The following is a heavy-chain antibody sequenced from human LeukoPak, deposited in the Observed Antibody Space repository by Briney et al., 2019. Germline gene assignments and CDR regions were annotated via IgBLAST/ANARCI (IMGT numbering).Heavy chain of an antibody. V-gene: IGHV3-53*01. Sequence: GGSLRLSCAASGFTFSSNYMNWVRQAPGKGLEWVSVIYGGGNINYADSVKGRFTISRDDSKNTLYLQMNSLRAEDMAAYYCAKCRSLSPASATNYWGQGTLVTVSS. CDR1: GFTFSSNY. D-gene: IGHD2-15*01. CDR3: AKCRSLSPASATNY. J-gene: IGHJ4*02. CDR2: IYGGGNI.